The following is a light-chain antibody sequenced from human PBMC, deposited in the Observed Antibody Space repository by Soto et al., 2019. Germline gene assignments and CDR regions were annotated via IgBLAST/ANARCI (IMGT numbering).Light chain of an antibody. Sequence: QAVVTQPPSVSGTPGQRVTISCSGSSSNIAINNVNWYQDLPGTAPKLLIYSNSHRSSGVPDRFSGSKSGTSASLAIGGLQSEDEADYYCAAWDDSLNAVLFAGGTKVTVL. CDR1: SSNIAINN. CDR3: AAWDDSLNAVL. J-gene: IGLJ2*01. V-gene: IGLV1-44*01. CDR2: SNS.